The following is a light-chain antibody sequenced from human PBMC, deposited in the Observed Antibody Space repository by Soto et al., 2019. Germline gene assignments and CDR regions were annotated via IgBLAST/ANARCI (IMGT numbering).Light chain of an antibody. CDR2: RAS. Sequence: EIVMTQSPATLSVSPGERATLSCRASQSVSSNLAWYQQKPGQALRLLIYRASTRATGIPARFSGSGSGTEFTLTISSLQSEDFAVYYCQHYNNWPPWTFGQGTKVEIK. CDR3: QHYNNWPPWT. J-gene: IGKJ1*01. CDR1: QSVSSN. V-gene: IGKV3-15*01.